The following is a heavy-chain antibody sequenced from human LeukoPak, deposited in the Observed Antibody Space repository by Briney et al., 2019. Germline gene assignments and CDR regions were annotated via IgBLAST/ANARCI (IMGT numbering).Heavy chain of an antibody. Sequence: PSETLSLTCTVSGGSISSSSYYWGWIRQPPGKGLEWIGSIYYSGSTYYNPSLKSRVTISVDTSKNQFSLKLSSVTAADTAVYYCARAQRENYDILTGYYWVWYFDLWGRGTLVTVSS. CDR3: ARAQRENYDILTGYYWVWYFDL. CDR1: GGSISSSSYY. J-gene: IGHJ2*01. CDR2: IYYSGST. D-gene: IGHD3-9*01. V-gene: IGHV4-39*07.